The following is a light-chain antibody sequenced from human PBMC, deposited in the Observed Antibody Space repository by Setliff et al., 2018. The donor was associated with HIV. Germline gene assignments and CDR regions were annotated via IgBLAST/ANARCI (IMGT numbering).Light chain of an antibody. V-gene: IGLV2-8*01. CDR3: ASYAGDGVHDIYV. CDR1: SSDIGSHNH. J-gene: IGLJ1*01. Sequence: QSALTQPPSASGSPGQSVAISCTGTSSDIGSHNHVSWYQQYPGKAPKLMIYELSQRPSGVPDRFSGSKPGNTASLTVSGLQAEDEADYYCASYAGDGVHDIYVFGTGTKVTV. CDR2: ELS.